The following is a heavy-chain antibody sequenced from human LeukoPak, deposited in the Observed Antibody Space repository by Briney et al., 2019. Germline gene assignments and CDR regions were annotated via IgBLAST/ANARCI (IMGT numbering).Heavy chain of an antibody. CDR2: INHSGSS. CDR1: GGSISGYY. J-gene: IGHJ4*02. Sequence: SETLSLTCTVSGGSISGYYWSWIRQPPGKGLEWIGEINHSGSSNYNPSLKSRVTISVDTSKNQFSLKLSSVAAADTAVYYCATRARIAAAGTRDYWGQGTLVTVSS. CDR3: ATRARIAAAGTRDY. V-gene: IGHV4-34*01. D-gene: IGHD6-13*01.